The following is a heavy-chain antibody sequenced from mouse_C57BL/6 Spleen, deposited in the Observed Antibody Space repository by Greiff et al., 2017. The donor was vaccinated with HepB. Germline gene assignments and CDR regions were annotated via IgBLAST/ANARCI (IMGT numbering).Heavy chain of an antibody. CDR3: TRTGMDY. J-gene: IGHJ4*01. CDR2: IDPETGGT. Sequence: ESGAELVRPGASVTLSCKASGYTFTDYEMHWVKQTPVHGLEWIGAIDPETGGTAYNQKFKGKAILTADKSSSTAYMELRSLTSEDSAVYYCTRTGMDYWGQGTSVTVSS. V-gene: IGHV1-15*01. CDR1: GYTFTDYE.